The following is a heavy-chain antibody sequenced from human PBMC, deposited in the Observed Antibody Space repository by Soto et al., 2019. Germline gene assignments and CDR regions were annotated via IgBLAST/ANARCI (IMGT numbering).Heavy chain of an antibody. D-gene: IGHD2-2*01. Sequence: SETLSLTCTVSGGSISGYYWSWIRQPPGKGLEWIGYIYYSGSTNYNPSLKSRVTISVDTSKNQFSLKLSSVTAADTAVYYCARRTGAYFDYWGQGTLVTVSS. CDR2: IYYSGST. V-gene: IGHV4-59*08. J-gene: IGHJ4*02. CDR1: GGSISGYY. CDR3: ARRTGAYFDY.